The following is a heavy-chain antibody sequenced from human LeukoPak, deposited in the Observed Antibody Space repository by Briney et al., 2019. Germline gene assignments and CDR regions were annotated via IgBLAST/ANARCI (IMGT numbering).Heavy chain of an antibody. CDR1: GYTFTGYY. Sequence: ASVKVSCKASGYTFTGYYMHWVRQAPGQGLEWMGWINPNSGGTNYAQKFQGRVTMTRDTSISTAYMELSGLKSDDTAVYYCARATTGDYGGYSGLDWFDPWGQGTLVTVSS. V-gene: IGHV1-2*02. CDR3: ARATTGDYGGYSGLDWFDP. CDR2: INPNSGGT. D-gene: IGHD4-23*01. J-gene: IGHJ5*02.